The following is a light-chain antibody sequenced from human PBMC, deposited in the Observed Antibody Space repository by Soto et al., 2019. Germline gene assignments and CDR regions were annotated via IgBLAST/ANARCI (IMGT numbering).Light chain of an antibody. J-gene: IGKJ4*01. CDR3: QQCRNLPLT. V-gene: IGKV3-15*01. Sequence: EIVMTQSPATLSASPGEGATLSCKAGQNVYNNLAWYQQRPGQPPRLLIYDASTRATGISARFSGSGYGTEFTLTISGRQSEYFAVYFCQQCRNLPLTFGGGTKVEIK. CDR1: QNVYNN. CDR2: DAS.